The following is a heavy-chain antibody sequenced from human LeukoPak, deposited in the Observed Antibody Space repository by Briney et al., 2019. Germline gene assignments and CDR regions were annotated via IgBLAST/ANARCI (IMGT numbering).Heavy chain of an antibody. J-gene: IGHJ4*02. CDR1: GNYW. CDR3: VSFYETY. D-gene: IGHD2/OR15-2a*01. V-gene: IGHV3-74*01. Sequence: GGSLRLSCAASGNYWMHWVRQAPGKGLVWVSHINSDGSWTSYADSVTGRFTISKDNAKNTVYLQMNSLRAEDTAVYYCVSFYETYWGRGTLVTVSS. CDR2: INSDGSWT.